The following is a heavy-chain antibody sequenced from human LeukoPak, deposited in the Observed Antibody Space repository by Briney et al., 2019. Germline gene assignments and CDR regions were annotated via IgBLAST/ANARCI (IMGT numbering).Heavy chain of an antibody. D-gene: IGHD2/OR15-2a*01. CDR2: INPNTGAT. CDR1: GYTFTGFY. CDR3: AREAESLKY. V-gene: IGHV1-2*02. Sequence: ASVKVSCKPSGYTFTGFYLHWVRQAPGQGPEWMGWINPNTGATNSAQRFQGRVTMTRDTSISTAYLELSSLRSDDTAVYYCAREAESLKYWDQGTPVTVSS. J-gene: IGHJ4*02.